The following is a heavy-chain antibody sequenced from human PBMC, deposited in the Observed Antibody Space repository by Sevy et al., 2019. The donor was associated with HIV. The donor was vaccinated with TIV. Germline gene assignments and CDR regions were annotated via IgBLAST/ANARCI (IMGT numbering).Heavy chain of an antibody. D-gene: IGHD3-3*01. CDR1: GLSFNNYA. Sequence: GGSLRLSCTSSGLSFNNYALTWVRQAPGKGLEWVSTISHGGDNRKYADSVQGRFIISRDNSENTLYLQMNSLRAEDTALYYCAARKVGDFWSGSVRGPWAGGPLFDYWGKGTLVSVSS. V-gene: IGHV3-23*01. CDR2: ISHGGDNR. CDR3: AARKVGDFWSGSVRGPWAGGPLFDY. J-gene: IGHJ4*02.